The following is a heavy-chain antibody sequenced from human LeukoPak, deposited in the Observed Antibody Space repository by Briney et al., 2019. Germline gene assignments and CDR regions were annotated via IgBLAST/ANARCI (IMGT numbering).Heavy chain of an antibody. V-gene: IGHV2-5*02. CDR3: AHNGDDSSRNWFDT. Sequence: SGPTLVKPTQTLRLTCTFSGFSLSTYGVAVGWIRQPPGKALEWPALMYWDDDKRYSPSLKTRLSVTKDTSKNQVVLTLTNMDPVDTATYYCAHNGDDSSRNWFDTWGQGILVTVSS. J-gene: IGHJ5*02. CDR1: GFSLSTYGVA. CDR2: MYWDDDK. D-gene: IGHD6-13*01.